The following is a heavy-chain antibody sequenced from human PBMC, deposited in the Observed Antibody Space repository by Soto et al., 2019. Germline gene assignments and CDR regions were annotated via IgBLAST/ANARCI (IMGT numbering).Heavy chain of an antibody. CDR3: ASQTIFRFWYFDL. CDR2: IYYSGST. Sequence: SETLSLTCTVSGGSISSYYWSWIRQPPGKGLEWIGYIYYSGSTNYNPSLKRRVTISVDTSKNQFSLKLSSVTAADTAVYYCASQTIFRFWYFDLWGRGTLVTVSS. V-gene: IGHV4-59*01. D-gene: IGHD3-3*01. CDR1: GGSISSYY. J-gene: IGHJ2*01.